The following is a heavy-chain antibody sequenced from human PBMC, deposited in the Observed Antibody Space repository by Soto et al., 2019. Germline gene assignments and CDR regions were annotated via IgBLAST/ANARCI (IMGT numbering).Heavy chain of an antibody. V-gene: IGHV4-59*01. J-gene: IGHJ4*02. CDR1: GGSIRNYY. CDR2: VFFTGRT. Sequence: QVQLRESGPGLLRPSETLSLTCTVSGGSIRNYYLTWIRQSPGKGLEWIGHVFFTGRTKYSPSLESRVTISVDTSQNQFSLSLTSVTTADTAVYYCAREDGDFVYVHWGQGTLVTVSS. CDR3: AREDGDFVYVH. D-gene: IGHD4-17*01.